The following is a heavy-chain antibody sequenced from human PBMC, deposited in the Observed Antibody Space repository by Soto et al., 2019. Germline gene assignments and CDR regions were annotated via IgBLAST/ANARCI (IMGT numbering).Heavy chain of an antibody. Sequence: PSETLSLTCTVSGGSVSSGAYYWTWIRQRPGKGLEWIGYIYYSGSIYYSPSLKSRLYISLDTSKNQFSLRLSSVTAADTAMYYCARARLRAVYAFDIWGQGTMVTVSS. CDR2: IYYSGSI. CDR1: GGSVSSGAYY. CDR3: ARARLRAVYAFDI. V-gene: IGHV4-31*03. J-gene: IGHJ3*02. D-gene: IGHD5-12*01.